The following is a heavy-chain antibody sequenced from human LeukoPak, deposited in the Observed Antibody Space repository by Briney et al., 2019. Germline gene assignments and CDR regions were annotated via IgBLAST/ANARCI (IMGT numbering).Heavy chain of an antibody. CDR1: GLTVSSNY. CDR3: AREGRVAVKEVAFDI. V-gene: IGHV3-66*01. Sequence: GGSLRLACAASGLTVSSNYMSWVRQAPGKGLECVSVIYSGGSTYYADSGKGRFTNSRDNAKKTLYLQMTSLRAEDTGVYYCAREGRVAVKEVAFDICGQGTMVTVSS. CDR2: IYSGGST. J-gene: IGHJ3*02. D-gene: IGHD2-15*01.